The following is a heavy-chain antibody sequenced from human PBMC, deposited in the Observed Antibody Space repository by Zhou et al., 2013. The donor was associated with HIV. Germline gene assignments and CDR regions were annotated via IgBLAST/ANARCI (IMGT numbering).Heavy chain of an antibody. CDR1: GYAFSTYY. J-gene: IGHJ4*02. V-gene: IGHV1-46*01. Sequence: QVQLVQSGAEMKKPGASVNISCKASGYAFSTYYIHWVRQAPGQGLEWMGLINPGIGSTYYAEKFQDRITISTDTSAKTAYLQLRSLKSDDTAIYYCARVVHYYDGWGLDSWGQGTLVTVSS. CDR2: INPGIGST. D-gene: IGHD3-16*01. CDR3: ARVVHYYDGWGLDS.